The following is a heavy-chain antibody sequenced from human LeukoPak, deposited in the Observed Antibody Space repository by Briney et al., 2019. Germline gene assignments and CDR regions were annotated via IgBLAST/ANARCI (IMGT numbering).Heavy chain of an antibody. D-gene: IGHD1-20*01. Sequence: SETLSLTCTVWGGSMSDFYWRWLRQPGGKGREGIGRISASGTTDYNPSLKRRLTMSVDTSKNQVSLRLSSVTAADTAMYYCTKGSSYNWNLFDHWGQGALVTVSS. CDR3: TKGSSYNWNLFDH. V-gene: IGHV4-4*07. CDR2: ISASGTT. CDR1: GGSMSDFY. J-gene: IGHJ4*02.